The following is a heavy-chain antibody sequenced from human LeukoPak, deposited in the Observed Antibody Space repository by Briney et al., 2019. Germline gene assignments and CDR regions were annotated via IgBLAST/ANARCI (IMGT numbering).Heavy chain of an antibody. D-gene: IGHD2-15*01. CDR3: ARDLGATYYYYYGMDV. CDR1: GGSISSYY. V-gene: IGHV4-59*01. Sequence: PSETLSLTCTVSGGSISSYYWSWIRQPPGKGLEWIGYIYYSGSTNYNPSLKSRVTISVDTSKNQFSLKLSSVTAAGTAVYYCARDLGATYYYYYGMDVWGQGTTVTVSS. CDR2: IYYSGST. J-gene: IGHJ6*02.